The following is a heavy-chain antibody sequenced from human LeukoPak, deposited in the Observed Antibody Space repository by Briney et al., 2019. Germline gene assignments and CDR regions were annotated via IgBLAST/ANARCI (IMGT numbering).Heavy chain of an antibody. CDR2: IKQDGSEK. CDR1: GFTFSSYW. CDR3: ARDRRLVGATGTFDY. J-gene: IGHJ4*02. V-gene: IGHV3-7*03. D-gene: IGHD1-26*01. Sequence: GGSLRLSCAASGFTFSSYWMSWVRQAPGKGLEWVANIKQDGSEKYYVDSVKGRFTISRDNAKNSLYVQMNSLRAEDTAVYYCARDRRLVGATGTFDYWGQGTLVTVSS.